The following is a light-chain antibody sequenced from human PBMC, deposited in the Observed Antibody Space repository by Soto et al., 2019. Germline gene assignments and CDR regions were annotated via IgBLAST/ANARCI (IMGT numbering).Light chain of an antibody. Sequence: QPVLTQPPSVSGAPGQRVTIPCTGSSSNIGAGYNVHWYQQLPGTAPKLFIYDNNNRPSGVPDRFSGSKSGTSASLAITGLQAEDEADYYCQSYDSSLSGVVFGGGTKLTVL. CDR1: SSNIGAGYN. CDR2: DNN. J-gene: IGLJ2*01. CDR3: QSYDSSLSGVV. V-gene: IGLV1-40*01.